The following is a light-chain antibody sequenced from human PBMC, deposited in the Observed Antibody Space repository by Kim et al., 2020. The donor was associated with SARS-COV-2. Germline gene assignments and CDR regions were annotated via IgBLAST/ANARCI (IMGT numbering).Light chain of an antibody. V-gene: IGKV1-17*03. CDR1: QDINRF. J-gene: IGKJ2*03. CDR2: HAS. CDR3: LQHKSYPYS. Sequence: SASVGYRVTITCRASQDINRFLAWFQQKPGKVPKRLIYHASTLQSGVPSRFSGSGSGTEFSLTISSLQPEDFATYYCLQHKSYPYSFGQGTNLEI.